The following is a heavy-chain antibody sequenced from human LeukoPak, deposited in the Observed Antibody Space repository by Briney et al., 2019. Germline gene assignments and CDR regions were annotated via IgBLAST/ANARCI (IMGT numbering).Heavy chain of an antibody. D-gene: IGHD2-2*01. CDR2: IIPIFGTA. V-gene: IGHV1-69*05. J-gene: IGHJ1*01. CDR1: GGTFSSYA. Sequence: GASVKVSCKASGGTFSSYAISWVRQAPGQGLECMGGIIPIFGTANYAQKFQGRVTITTYESTSTAYMGLSSLRSEDTAVYYCAMCSSTSCYLGKEGYFQHWGQGTLVPVSS. CDR3: AMCSSTSCYLGKEGYFQH.